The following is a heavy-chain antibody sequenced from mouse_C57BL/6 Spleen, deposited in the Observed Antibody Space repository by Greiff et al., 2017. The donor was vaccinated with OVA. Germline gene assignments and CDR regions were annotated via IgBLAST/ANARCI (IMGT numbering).Heavy chain of an antibody. CDR1: GYTFTSYW. J-gene: IGHJ1*03. CDR2: IYPGSGST. V-gene: IGHV1-55*01. D-gene: IGHD1-1*01. CDR3: AREGITTGVDQV. Sequence: QVQLQQPGAELVKPGASVKMSCKASGYTFTSYWITWVKQRPGQGLEWIGDIYPGSGSTNYNEKFKSKATLTVDTSSSTAYMQLSSLTSEDSAVYYCAREGITTGVDQVWGTGTTVTVSS.